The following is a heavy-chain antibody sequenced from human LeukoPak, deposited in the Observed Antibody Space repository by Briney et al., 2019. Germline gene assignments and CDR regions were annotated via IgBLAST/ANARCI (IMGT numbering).Heavy chain of an antibody. CDR2: IYHSGST. V-gene: IGHV4-38-2*01. CDR1: GYSISSGYY. Sequence: SETLSLTCAVSGYSISSGYYWGWIRQPPGKGLEWIGSIYHSGSTYYNPSLKSRVTISVDTSKDQFSLKLSSVTAADTAVYYCAVNIVVVPAASFDYWGQGTLVTVSS. D-gene: IGHD2-2*01. CDR3: AVNIVVVPAASFDY. J-gene: IGHJ4*02.